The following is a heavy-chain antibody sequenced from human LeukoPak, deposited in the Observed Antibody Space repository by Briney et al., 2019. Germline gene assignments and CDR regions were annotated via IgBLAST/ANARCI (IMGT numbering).Heavy chain of an antibody. CDR3: AREGLHSGPNSSGYFGPHETYYFDY. D-gene: IGHD3-22*01. J-gene: IGHJ4*02. CDR2: IYYSGST. V-gene: IGHV4-30-4*08. CDR1: GGSISSGDYY. Sequence: SETLSLTCTVSGGSISSGDYYWSWIRQPPGKGLEWIGYIYYSGSTYYNPSLKSRVTISVDTSKNQFSLKLSSVTAADTAVYYCAREGLHSGPNSSGYFGPHETYYFDYWGQGTLVTVSS.